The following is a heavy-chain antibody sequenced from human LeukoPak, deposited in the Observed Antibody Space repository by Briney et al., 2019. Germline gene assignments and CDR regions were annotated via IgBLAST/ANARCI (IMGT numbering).Heavy chain of an antibody. Sequence: PGGSLRLSCAASGFTFSSYAMSWVRQAPGKGLEWVSAISGSGGSTYYADSVKGRFTISRDNSKNTLYLQMNSLRAEDTAVYYCATLYDFWSGYYYFDYWGQGTWSPSPQ. J-gene: IGHJ4*02. CDR1: GFTFSSYA. CDR2: ISGSGGST. V-gene: IGHV3-23*01. D-gene: IGHD3-3*01. CDR3: ATLYDFWSGYYYFDY.